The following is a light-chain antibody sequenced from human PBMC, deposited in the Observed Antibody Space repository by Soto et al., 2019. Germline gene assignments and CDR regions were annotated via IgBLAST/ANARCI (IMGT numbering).Light chain of an antibody. CDR3: QQYNTYSWT. V-gene: IGKV1-5*01. J-gene: IGKJ1*01. CDR2: DAS. Sequence: DIQMTQSPSTLSASVGDRLTITCRASQRIGTWLAWYQHKPGKAPKLLIFDASKLQSEVPSRFSGSGSETEFTLTIRSLQPDDFATHYCQQYNTYSWTFRQGTKVEVK. CDR1: QRIGTW.